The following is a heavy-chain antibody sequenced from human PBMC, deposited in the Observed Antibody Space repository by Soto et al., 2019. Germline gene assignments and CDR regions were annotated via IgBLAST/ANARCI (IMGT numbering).Heavy chain of an antibody. CDR3: AREDYDSSGYSGPFDY. V-gene: IGHV3-21*01. CDR1: GFTFSSYS. Sequence: PGGSLRLSCAASGFTFSSYSMNWVRQAPGKGLEWVSSISSSSSYIYYADSVKGRFTISRDNAKNSLYLQMNSLRAEDTAVYYCAREDYDSSGYSGPFDYWGQGTLVTVSS. CDR2: ISSSSSYI. J-gene: IGHJ4*02. D-gene: IGHD3-22*01.